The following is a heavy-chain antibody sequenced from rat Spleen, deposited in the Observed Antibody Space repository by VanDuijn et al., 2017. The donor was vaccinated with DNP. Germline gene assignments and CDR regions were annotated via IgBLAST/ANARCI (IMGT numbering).Heavy chain of an antibody. CDR2: ITGGSGIT. CDR1: GFTFSNFG. Sequence: EVQLVESGGGLVQPGRSMKLSCAASGFTFSNFGMTWIRQVPGKGLEWIASITGGSGITSYPDSVKGRFTISRDDAKNTQYLQMDSLRSEDTATYYCTTLNYYASLSGYFDHWGQGVMVTVSS. D-gene: IGHD1-12*01. V-gene: IGHV5S13*01. J-gene: IGHJ2*01. CDR3: TTLNYYASLSGYFDH.